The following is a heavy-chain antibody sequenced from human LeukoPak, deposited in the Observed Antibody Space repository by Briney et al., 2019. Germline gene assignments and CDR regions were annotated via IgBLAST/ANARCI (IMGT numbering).Heavy chain of an antibody. V-gene: IGHV3-30*03. J-gene: IGHJ4*02. CDR1: GFTFSSYG. D-gene: IGHD3-3*01. CDR3: ARRTIFGVALD. CDR2: ISYDGSNK. Sequence: GGSLRLSCAASGFTFSSYGMHWVRQAPGKGLEWVAVISYDGSNKYYADSVKGRFTISRDNSKNTLYLQMNSLRAEDTAVYYCARRTIFGVALDWGQGALVTVSS.